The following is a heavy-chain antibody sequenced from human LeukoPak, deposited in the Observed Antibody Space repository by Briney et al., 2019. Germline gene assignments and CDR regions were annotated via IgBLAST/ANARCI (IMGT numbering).Heavy chain of an antibody. CDR3: ARGVEGSSSSFDY. D-gene: IGHD6-6*01. V-gene: IGHV1-2*02. CDR2: INPNSGGT. Sequence: ASVKVSCKASGYTFSGYYMHWVRQAPGQGLEWMGWINPNSGGTNYAQKFQGRVTMTRDTSISTAYMELSRLRSDDTAVYYCARGVEGSSSSFDYWGQGTLVTVSS. CDR1: GYTFSGYY. J-gene: IGHJ4*02.